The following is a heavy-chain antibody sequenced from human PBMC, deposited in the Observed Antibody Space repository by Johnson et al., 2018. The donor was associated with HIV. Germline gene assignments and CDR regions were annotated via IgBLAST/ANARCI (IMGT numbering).Heavy chain of an antibody. CDR3: AKDAGSGSSWEFAFDI. J-gene: IGHJ3*02. V-gene: IGHV3-33*06. CDR1: GFTFSSYA. D-gene: IGHD3-10*01. Sequence: QEQLVESGGGLVQPGGSLRLSCAASGFTFSSYAMHWVRQAPGKGLEWVAVIWHDGTHKYYADSVKGRFSISRDHSTNTLYLQMNSLRAEDTAEYYCAKDAGSGSSWEFAFDIWGQGTNVTVSS. CDR2: IWHDGTHK.